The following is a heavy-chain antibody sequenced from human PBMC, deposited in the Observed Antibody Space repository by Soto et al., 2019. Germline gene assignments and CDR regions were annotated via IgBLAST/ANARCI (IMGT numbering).Heavy chain of an antibody. D-gene: IGHD6-19*01. CDR3: ATGGGWLTDY. J-gene: IGHJ4*02. Sequence: SETLSLTCTVSGGSISSYYWSWIRQPPGKGLEWIGYVHYSGSTKYNPSLKSRVIISLDTSENHFSLKLGSVTVADTAVYFCATGGGWLTDYWGQGTLVTVSS. CDR1: GGSISSYY. CDR2: VHYSGST. V-gene: IGHV4-59*01.